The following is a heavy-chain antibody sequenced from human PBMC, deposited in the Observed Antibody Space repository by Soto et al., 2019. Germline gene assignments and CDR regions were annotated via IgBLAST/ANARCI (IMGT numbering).Heavy chain of an antibody. CDR2: LYLSGST. CDR1: GGSIDNYNYY. CDR3: AAATVTTISLDYWGQGTLVTVSSGKKKRASVKVSCKISGMDV. V-gene: IGHV4-31*03. Sequence: SETLSLTCTVSGGSIDNYNYYWTWIRHHPGKGLEWIGYLYLSGSTYYNPSLKSRVTISVDTSKNQFSLRLSSVTAADTAVYYCAAATVTTISLDYWGQGTLVTVSSGKKKRASVKVSCKISGMDVWGQGTTVTVSS. D-gene: IGHD4-17*01. J-gene: IGHJ6*02.